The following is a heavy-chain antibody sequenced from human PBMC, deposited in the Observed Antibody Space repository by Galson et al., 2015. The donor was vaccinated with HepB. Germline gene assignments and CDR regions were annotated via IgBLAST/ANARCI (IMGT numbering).Heavy chain of an antibody. J-gene: IGHJ4*02. CDR1: GFTFSSYG. CDR2: IWYDGSNK. V-gene: IGHV3-33*01. Sequence: SLRLSCAASGFTFSSYGMHWVLQAPGKGLEWVAVIWYDGSNKYYADSVKGRFTISRDNSKNTLYLQMNSLRAEDTAVYYCARDDGFGVVVPANFDYWGQGTLVTVSS. CDR3: ARDDGFGVVVPANFDY. D-gene: IGHD2-2*01.